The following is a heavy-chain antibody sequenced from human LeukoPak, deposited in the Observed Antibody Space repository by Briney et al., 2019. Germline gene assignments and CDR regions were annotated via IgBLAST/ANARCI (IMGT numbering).Heavy chain of an antibody. Sequence: GGSLRLSCAVSGLIVSSNHMNWVRQAPGKGLEWVSVINSGGTTYYADSVKGRFTISRDNSKNTLYLQMNSLRAEDTAVYYCARDVSGDGYNSFDYWGLGILVTVS. CDR1: GLIVSSNH. D-gene: IGHD5-24*01. CDR3: ARDVSGDGYNSFDY. V-gene: IGHV3-66*01. CDR2: INSGGTT. J-gene: IGHJ4*02.